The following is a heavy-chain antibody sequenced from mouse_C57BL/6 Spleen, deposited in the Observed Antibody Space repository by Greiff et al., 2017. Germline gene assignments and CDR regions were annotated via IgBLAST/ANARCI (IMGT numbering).Heavy chain of an antibody. V-gene: IGHV2-5*01. Sequence: QVQLQQSGPGLVQPSQCLSITCTVSGFSLTSYGVHWVRQSPGKGLEWLGVIWRGGSTDYTAAFMSRLSITKDNPKSQVFFKMNSLQADDTAIYYCAKNGEGYNYFDYGGQGTTLTVAS. CDR3: AKNGEGYNYFDY. J-gene: IGHJ2*01. CDR2: IWRGGST. CDR1: GFSLTSYG. D-gene: IGHD2-2*01.